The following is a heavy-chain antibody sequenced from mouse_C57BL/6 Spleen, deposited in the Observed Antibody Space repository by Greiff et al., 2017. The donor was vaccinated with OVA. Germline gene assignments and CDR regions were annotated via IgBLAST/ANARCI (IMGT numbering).Heavy chain of an antibody. CDR1: GFTFSDYY. V-gene: IGHV5-16*01. CDR2: INYDGSST. D-gene: IGHD1-1*01. J-gene: IGHJ1*03. CDR3: ARDGGSSYSWYFDV. Sequence: EVKLVESEGGLVQPGSSMKLSCTASGFTFSDYYMAWVRQVPEKGLEWVANINYDGSSTYYLDSLKSRFIISRDNAKNILYLQMSSLKSDDTATYYCARDGGSSYSWYFDVWGTGTTVTVSS.